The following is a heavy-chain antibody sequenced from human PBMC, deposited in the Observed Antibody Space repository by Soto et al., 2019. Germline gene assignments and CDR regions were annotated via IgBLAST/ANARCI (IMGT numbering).Heavy chain of an antibody. CDR3: AKDKGRRYFDY. J-gene: IGHJ4*02. V-gene: IGHV3-30*18. CDR1: GLTFSRAG. Sequence: PVGSLRLSCVASGLTFSRAGMHWVRQAPGKGLEWVALISDDGNTKYYADSVKGRFTISRDNSKDTHYLQMNSLRVEDTAVYYCAKDKGRRYFDYWGQGTLVTVSS. CDR2: ISDDGNTK. D-gene: IGHD1-26*01.